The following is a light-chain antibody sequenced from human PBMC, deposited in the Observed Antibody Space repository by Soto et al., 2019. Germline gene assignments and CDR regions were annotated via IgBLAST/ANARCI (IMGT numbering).Light chain of an antibody. CDR2: GAF. CDR1: PSVTNF. V-gene: IGKV3-20*01. Sequence: VFTQAPGPPSFSPGGRGTLSRRASPSVTNFLAWYQQKPGQAPRLLIYGAFSRATGIPDRFSGSGSGTDFTLTINRVAPEDFAVYYCQQYVSLPITFGQGTKVDIK. CDR3: QQYVSLPIT. J-gene: IGKJ1*01.